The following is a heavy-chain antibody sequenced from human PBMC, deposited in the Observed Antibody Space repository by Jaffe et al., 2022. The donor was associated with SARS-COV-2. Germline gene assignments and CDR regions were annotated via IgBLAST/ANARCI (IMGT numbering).Heavy chain of an antibody. V-gene: IGHV4-59*13. CDR3: ARAEGSVYYDDSGNPGNYYFDF. CDR1: RGTINNYY. D-gene: IGHD3-22*01. Sequence: QVPLQESGPGLVKPSEALSLTCSVSRGTINNYYWNWLRQSPGKELEWIGYIYYKGNTNYNPSLKGRVAISLDASRKQFSLKLDSVTPADTAVYYCARAEGSVYYDDSGNPGNYYFDFWGQGMLVTVPS. J-gene: IGHJ4*02. CDR2: IYYKGNT.